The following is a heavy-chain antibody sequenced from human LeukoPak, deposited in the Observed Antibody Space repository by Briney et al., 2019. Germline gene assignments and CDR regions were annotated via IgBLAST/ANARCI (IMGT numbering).Heavy chain of an antibody. V-gene: IGHV7-4-1*02. CDR2: INTNTGNP. Sequence: ASVKVSCKASGYTFTSYAMNWVRQAPGQGLEWMGWINTNTGNPTYAQGFTGRFVFSLDTSVSTAYLQISSLKAEDTAVYYCARDHLFWGGRPFYCTNGVCNAFDIWGQGTMVTVSS. CDR1: GYTFTSYA. J-gene: IGHJ3*02. D-gene: IGHD2-8*01. CDR3: ARDHLFWGGRPFYCTNGVCNAFDI.